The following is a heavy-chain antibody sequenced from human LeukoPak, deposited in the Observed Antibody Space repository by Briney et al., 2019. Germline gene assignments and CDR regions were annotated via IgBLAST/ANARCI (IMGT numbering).Heavy chain of an antibody. CDR3: VREKSGGTYDY. CDR2: IRPGDTRT. D-gene: IGHD3-16*01. J-gene: IGHJ4*02. V-gene: IGHV1-46*01. Sequence: SVKVSCKASGYTFTAYYIQWVRQAPGQGLEWMGTIRPGDTRTTYAQKFQGRVTMTWDMSTTTGYMELSSLRSEDTAVYYCVREKSGGTYDYWGQGTLVTVSS. CDR1: GYTFTAYY.